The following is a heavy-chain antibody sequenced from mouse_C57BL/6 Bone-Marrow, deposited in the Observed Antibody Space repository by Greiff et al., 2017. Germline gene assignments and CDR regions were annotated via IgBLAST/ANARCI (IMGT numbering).Heavy chain of an antibody. J-gene: IGHJ1*03. CDR3: ARVTTVPYWYFDV. V-gene: IGHV1-7*01. D-gene: IGHD1-1*01. Sequence: QVQLQQSGAELAKPGASVKLSCKASGYTFTSYWMHWVKQRPGQGLEWIGYINPSSGYTKYNQKFKDKATLTADKSSSTAYMQLSSLTYEDSAVYYCARVTTVPYWYFDVWGTGTTVTVSS. CDR2: INPSSGYT. CDR1: GYTFTSYW.